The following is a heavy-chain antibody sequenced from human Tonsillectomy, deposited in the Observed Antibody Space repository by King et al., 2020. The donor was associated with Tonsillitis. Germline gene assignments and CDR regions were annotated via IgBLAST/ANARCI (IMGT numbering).Heavy chain of an antibody. J-gene: IGHJ3*02. Sequence: VQLQESGPGLVKPSETLFLTCSVSGGSVSGYYWSWIRQPPGKGLEWIGYIFYTGSTNYNPSLRSRVTMSVDTSKNQFSLELSSVTAADTAVYYCARRANLNYYVEIWGQGTMVTVSS. D-gene: IGHD1-7*01. CDR1: GGSVSGYY. CDR3: ARRANLNYYVEI. V-gene: IGHV4-59*08. CDR2: IFYTGST.